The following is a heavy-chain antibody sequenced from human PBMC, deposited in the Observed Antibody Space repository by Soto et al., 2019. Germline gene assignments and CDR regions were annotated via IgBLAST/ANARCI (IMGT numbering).Heavy chain of an antibody. CDR3: VQQVLTGYYVHFDY. J-gene: IGHJ4*02. CDR2: IYWDDDK. Sequence: VSGPTLVNPTQTLTLTCTFSGFSLSTSGVGVGWIRQPPGKALEWLALIYWDDDKRYSPSLKSRLTITKDTSKNQVVLTMTNMDPVDTATYYCVQQVLTGYYVHFDYWGQGTLVTVSS. V-gene: IGHV2-5*02. D-gene: IGHD3-9*01. CDR1: GFSLSTSGVG.